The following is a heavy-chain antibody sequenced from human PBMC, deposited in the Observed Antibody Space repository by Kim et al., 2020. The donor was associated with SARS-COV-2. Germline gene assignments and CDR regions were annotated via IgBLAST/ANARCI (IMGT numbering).Heavy chain of an antibody. Sequence: TYYADSVKCRFTISRDISRSTLYLQMNSLRPDDTAVYYCAKLGSGTMLDFWGQGTLVTVSS. D-gene: IGHD1-7*01. CDR2: T. V-gene: IGHV3-23*05. J-gene: IGHJ4*02. CDR3: AKLGSGTMLDF.